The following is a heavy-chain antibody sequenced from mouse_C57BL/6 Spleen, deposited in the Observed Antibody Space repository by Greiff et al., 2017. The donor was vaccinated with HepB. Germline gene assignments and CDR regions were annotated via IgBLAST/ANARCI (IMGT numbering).Heavy chain of an antibody. CDR2: FYPGSGSI. CDR1: GYTFTEYT. J-gene: IGHJ1*03. CDR3: ARHEGDYYGSSYWYFDV. V-gene: IGHV1-62-2*01. D-gene: IGHD1-1*01. Sequence: VKLVESGAELVKPGASVKLSCKASGYTFTEYTIHWVKQRSGQGLEWIGWFYPGSGSIKYNEKFEDKATLTADKSSSTVYMELSRLTSEDSAVYFCARHEGDYYGSSYWYFDVWGTGTTVTVSS.